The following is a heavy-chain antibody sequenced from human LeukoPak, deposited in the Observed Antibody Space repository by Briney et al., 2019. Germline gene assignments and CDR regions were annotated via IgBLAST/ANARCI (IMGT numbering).Heavy chain of an antibody. CDR1: GGSISSYY. J-gene: IGHJ3*02. CDR2: IYYSGST. D-gene: IGHD6-19*01. Sequence: PSETLSLTCTVPGGSISSYYWSWIRQPPGKGLEWIGYIYYSGSTNYNPSLKSRVTISVDTSKNQFSLKLSSVTAADTAVYYCARLVARVYSSGSDAFDTWGQGTMVTVSS. CDR3: ARLVARVYSSGSDAFDT. V-gene: IGHV4-59*01.